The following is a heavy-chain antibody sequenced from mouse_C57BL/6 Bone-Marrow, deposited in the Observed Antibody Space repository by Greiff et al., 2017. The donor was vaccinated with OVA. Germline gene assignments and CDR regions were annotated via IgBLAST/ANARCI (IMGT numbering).Heavy chain of an antibody. CDR1: GFNIKNTY. V-gene: IGHV14-3*01. Sequence: EVMLVESVAELVRPGASVKLSCTASGFNIKNTYMHWVKQRPEQGLEWIGRIDPANDNTKYAPKFQGKATMTADTSSHTAYLHLSSLSSAVTAFYFCARCNFRSSFYAMDYWGQGTSVTVSS. CDR2: IDPANDNT. CDR3: ARCNFRSSFYAMDY. J-gene: IGHJ4*01. D-gene: IGHD1-1*01.